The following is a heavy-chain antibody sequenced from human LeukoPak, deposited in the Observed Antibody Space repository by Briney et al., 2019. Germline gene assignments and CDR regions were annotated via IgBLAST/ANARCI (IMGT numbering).Heavy chain of an antibody. Sequence: SETLSLTCTVSGGSISSYYWSWIRQPPGKGLEWIGYIYYSGSTNYNPSLKSRVTISIDTSKNQFSLKLSSVTAADTAVYYCARSRYYDSSGYYYYYGMDVWGQGTTVTVSS. D-gene: IGHD3-22*01. J-gene: IGHJ6*02. V-gene: IGHV4-59*08. CDR2: IYYSGST. CDR1: GGSISSYY. CDR3: ARSRYYDSSGYYYYYGMDV.